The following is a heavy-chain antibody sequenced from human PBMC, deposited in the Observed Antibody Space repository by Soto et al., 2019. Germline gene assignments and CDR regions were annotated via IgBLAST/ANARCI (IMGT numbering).Heavy chain of an antibody. V-gene: IGHV1-18*01. CDR2: ISAYNGNT. J-gene: IGHJ4*02. CDR1: GYTFTSYG. Sequence: GASVKVSCKASGYTFTSYGISWVRQAPGQGLEWMGWISAYNGNTNYAQKLQGRVTMTTDTSTSTAYMELRSLRSDDTAVYYCARDTVYFDDKYYFDYWGQGTLVTVSS. CDR3: ARDTVYFDDKYYFDY. D-gene: IGHD3-9*01.